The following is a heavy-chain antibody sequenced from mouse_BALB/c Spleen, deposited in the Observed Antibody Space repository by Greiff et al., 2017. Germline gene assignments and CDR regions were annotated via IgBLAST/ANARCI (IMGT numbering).Heavy chain of an antibody. Sequence: VQLQQSGPGLVKPSQSLSLTCSVTGYSITSGYYWNWIRQFPGNKLEWMGYISYDGSNNYNPSLKNRISITRDTSKNQFFLKLNSVTTEDTATYYCARRYGYYFDVWGAGTTVTVSS. V-gene: IGHV3-6*02. CDR3: ARRYGYYFDV. D-gene: IGHD1-2*01. J-gene: IGHJ1*01. CDR1: GYSITSGYY. CDR2: ISYDGSN.